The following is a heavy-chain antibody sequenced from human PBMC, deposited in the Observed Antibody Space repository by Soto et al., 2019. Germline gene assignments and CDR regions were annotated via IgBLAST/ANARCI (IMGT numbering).Heavy chain of an antibody. CDR3: AKREVVPAAISYYYYGMDV. CDR2: ISGSGGST. CDR1: GFTFSSYA. J-gene: IGHJ6*02. D-gene: IGHD2-2*01. Sequence: GESLKISCAASGFTFSSYAMSWVRQAPGKGLEWVSAISGSGGSTYYADSVKGRFTISRDNSKNTLYLQMNSLRAEDTAVYYCAKREVVPAAISYYYYGMDVWGQGTTVTVSS. V-gene: IGHV3-23*01.